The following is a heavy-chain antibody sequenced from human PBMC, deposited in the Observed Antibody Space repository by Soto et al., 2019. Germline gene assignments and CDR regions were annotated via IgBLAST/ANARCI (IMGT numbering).Heavy chain of an antibody. D-gene: IGHD6-19*01. Sequence: QVQLVESGGGVVQPGRSLRLSCAASGFTFSSYGMHWVRQAPGKGLEWVAVISYDGSNKYYADSVKGRFTISRDNSKNTLYLQMNSLRAEDTAVYYCAKESGQWLVLDYWGQGTLVTVSS. V-gene: IGHV3-30*18. CDR1: GFTFSSYG. CDR3: AKESGQWLVLDY. J-gene: IGHJ4*02. CDR2: ISYDGSNK.